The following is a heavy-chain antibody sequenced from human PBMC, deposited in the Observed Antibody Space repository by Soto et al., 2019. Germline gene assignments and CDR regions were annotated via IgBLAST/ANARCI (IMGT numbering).Heavy chain of an antibody. CDR1: GGNIINHY. CDR2: IYYNGDT. Sequence: SEPNPLPNTVSGGNIINHYWTWIRQPPGKGLEWIGYIYYNGDTNYNPSLQSRVTMSVDTSKNQFSLKVRSVTAADTAVYFCARGGWSVGPWGQGTLVTVSS. J-gene: IGHJ5*02. V-gene: IGHV4-59*11. CDR3: ARGGWSVGP. D-gene: IGHD6-19*01.